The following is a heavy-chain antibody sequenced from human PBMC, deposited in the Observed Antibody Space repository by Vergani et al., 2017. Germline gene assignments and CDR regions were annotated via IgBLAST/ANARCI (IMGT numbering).Heavy chain of an antibody. J-gene: IGHJ4*02. Sequence: QVQLVQSGAEVKKPGSSVKVSCKASGGTFSSYALSWVRQAPGQGLEWLGGIIPIFGTANYAQKFQGRVTITADEATSTAYMELSSLRAEDTAVYYCAISYCSGGSCYFDYWGQGTLVTVSS. V-gene: IGHV1-69*01. CDR3: AISYCSGGSCYFDY. CDR2: IIPIFGTA. CDR1: GGTFSSYA. D-gene: IGHD2-15*01.